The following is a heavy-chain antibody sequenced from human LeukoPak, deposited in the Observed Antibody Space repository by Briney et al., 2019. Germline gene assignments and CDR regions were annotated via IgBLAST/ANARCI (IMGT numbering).Heavy chain of an antibody. CDR3: ARCNVDVSGRGSTQSYYYYYMDV. CDR2: INPNSGGK. D-gene: IGHD2/OR15-2a*01. Sequence: ASVKVTCKACAYNFTGYYMHWVRQAPGQGLEWMGWINPNSGGKNYEQTFQGRVTMTRDTSISTAYMELSRLRSDDTAVYYCARCNVDVSGRGSTQSYYYYYMDVWGKGTTVTISS. V-gene: IGHV1-2*02. J-gene: IGHJ6*03. CDR1: AYNFTGYY.